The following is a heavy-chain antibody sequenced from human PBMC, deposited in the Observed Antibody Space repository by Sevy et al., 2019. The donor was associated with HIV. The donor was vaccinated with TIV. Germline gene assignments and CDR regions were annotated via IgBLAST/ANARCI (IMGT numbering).Heavy chain of an antibody. CDR1: GGSITSLY. V-gene: IGHV4-59*08. Sequence: SETLSLTCTVSGGSITSLYLNWIRQPPGKGLEWFANIYYNGHINYNPSLKSRVTLSLDTSKNQFSLRLSSVTAADTAMYYCAGENAWGRGYSWGQGTLVTVSS. D-gene: IGHD1-26*01. CDR3: AGENAWGRGYS. J-gene: IGHJ4*02. CDR2: IYYNGHI.